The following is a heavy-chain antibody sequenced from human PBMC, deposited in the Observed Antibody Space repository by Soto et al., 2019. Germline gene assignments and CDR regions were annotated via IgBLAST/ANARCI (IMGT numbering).Heavy chain of an antibody. CDR2: INGYNGNT. J-gene: IGHJ6*04. V-gene: IGHV1-18*01. CDR3: AREGSAPYYFYCMDV. Sequence: QVQLEQSGAEVKKPGDSMKVSCKASDYTFTTYGISWVRQAPGQGLEWMGWINGYNGNTDYPQKLQGRVTMTTDKSTSTAYRALRRLRSDDTAVYYCAREGSAPYYFYCMDVWGKGTTVTVSS. CDR1: DYTFTTYG.